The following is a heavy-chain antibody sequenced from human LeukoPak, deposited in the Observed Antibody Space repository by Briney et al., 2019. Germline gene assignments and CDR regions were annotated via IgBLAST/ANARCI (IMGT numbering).Heavy chain of an antibody. J-gene: IGHJ5*02. CDR2: INPNSGGT. V-gene: IGHV1-2*02. CDR1: GYTFTVYY. D-gene: IGHD5-24*01. Sequence: ASVKVSSKASGYTFTVYYMHWVRQAPGQGLERMGWINPNSGGTNYAQKFQGRVTMTRDTSISTAYMEMSRLRSDDTAVYYCARALESNWFDPWGQGTLVTVSS. CDR3: ARALESNWFDP.